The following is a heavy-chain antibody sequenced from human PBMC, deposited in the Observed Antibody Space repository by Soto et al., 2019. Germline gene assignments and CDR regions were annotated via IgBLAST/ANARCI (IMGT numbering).Heavy chain of an antibody. V-gene: IGHV1-69*01. J-gene: IGHJ4*02. CDR1: ADSFSSYG. CDR2: IIPIFGTT. Sequence: QVQLVQSGAEVKEPGSSVKVSCKAPADSFSSYGISWVRQAPGQGLEWMGGIIPIFGTTNYAEKFQGRVTITADESTNTAYMELSSRRSEDTALYYCARVFPDGWVEPGVVRGYLDTWGRGTLVTVS. D-gene: IGHD3-3*01. CDR3: ARVFPDGWVEPGVVRGYLDT.